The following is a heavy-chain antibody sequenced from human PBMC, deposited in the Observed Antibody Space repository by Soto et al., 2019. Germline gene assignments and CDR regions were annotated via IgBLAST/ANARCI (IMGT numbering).Heavy chain of an antibody. D-gene: IGHD3-22*01. CDR1: GFTFNNYA. V-gene: IGHV3-23*01. J-gene: IGHJ4*02. Sequence: GGSLRLSCAASGFTFNNYAMNWVRQDPGKGLEWVSAICRSRGSAYYAGSVQGRFIISRDNSKSTLYLQMNSLRAEDAAVYYFAKDRLYDSSGQDYWGQGTLVTVSS. CDR2: ICRSRGSA. CDR3: AKDRLYDSSGQDY.